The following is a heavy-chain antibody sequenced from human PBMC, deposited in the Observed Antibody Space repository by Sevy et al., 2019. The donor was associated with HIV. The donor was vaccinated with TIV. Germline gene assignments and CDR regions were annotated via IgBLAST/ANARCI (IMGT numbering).Heavy chain of an antibody. Sequence: GGSLRLSCVASGFTFSDSWMTWVRQAPGKGLERIAFINEDGSRLGYVDSVRGRFTISRENTKNSLYLQMNSLRADDTDVYFCARDRAYSALDYWGQGTLVTVSS. CDR1: GFTFSDSW. D-gene: IGHD5-18*01. CDR3: ARDRAYSALDY. CDR2: INEDGSRL. J-gene: IGHJ4*02. V-gene: IGHV3-7*01.